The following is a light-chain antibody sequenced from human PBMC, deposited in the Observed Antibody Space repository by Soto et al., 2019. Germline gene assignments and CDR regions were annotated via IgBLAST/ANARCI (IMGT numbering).Light chain of an antibody. CDR1: QSVSNSY. Sequence: EIVLTQSPGTLSLSPGERATLSCRASQSVSNSYLAWYQQKPGQAPRLLIYAASNRATGIPDRFSGSGSGTDFTLTISRLDPEDVAVYYCHQYGRSPPFSFGPGTTVDIK. CDR2: AAS. V-gene: IGKV3-20*01. J-gene: IGKJ3*01. CDR3: HQYGRSPPFS.